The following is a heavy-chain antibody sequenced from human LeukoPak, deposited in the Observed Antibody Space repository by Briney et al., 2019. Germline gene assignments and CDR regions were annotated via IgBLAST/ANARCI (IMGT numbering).Heavy chain of an antibody. CDR2: ISAYNGNT. CDR3: ARVPVKNYYYYYMDV. V-gene: IGHV1-18*01. J-gene: IGHJ6*03. Sequence: GASVKVSCKASGYTFTSYGISWVRQAPGQGLEWMGWISAYNGNTNYAQKLQGRVTMTTDTSTSTAYMELRSLRSDDTAVYYCARVPVKNYYYYYMDVWGKGTTVTVSS. CDR1: GYTFTSYG.